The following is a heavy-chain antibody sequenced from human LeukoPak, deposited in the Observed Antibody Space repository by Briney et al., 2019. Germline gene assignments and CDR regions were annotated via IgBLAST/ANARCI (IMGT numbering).Heavy chain of an antibody. V-gene: IGHV3-15*07. Sequence: GGSLRLSCAASGFIFSSAWMNWVRQAPGKGLEWVGRIRSEADGGTLDYAALVKGRFTISRDASKNTLYLQMNSLKTEDTAAYYCTTVIMGTPKDDYWGQGTLVTVSS. J-gene: IGHJ4*02. CDR2: IRSEADGGTL. CDR1: GFIFSSAW. D-gene: IGHD4-23*01. CDR3: TTVIMGTPKDDY.